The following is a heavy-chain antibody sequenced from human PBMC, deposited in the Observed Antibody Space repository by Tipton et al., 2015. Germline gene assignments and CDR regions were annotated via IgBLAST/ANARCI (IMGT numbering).Heavy chain of an antibody. CDR1: SDSISKYY. CDR2: IQYSGST. CDR3: ARHKDSGTYPLDY. V-gene: IGHV4-59*07. D-gene: IGHD3-10*01. Sequence: TLSLTCSVSSDSISKYYWSWIRQPPGKELEWIGYIQYSGSTNYNPSLKSRVSMSVDTSKNQISLKLTSATAADTAIYYCARHKDSGTYPLDYWGQGTLVTVSS. J-gene: IGHJ4*02.